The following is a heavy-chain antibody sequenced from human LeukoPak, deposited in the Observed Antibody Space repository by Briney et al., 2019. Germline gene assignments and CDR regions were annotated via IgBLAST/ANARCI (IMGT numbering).Heavy chain of an antibody. CDR2: IYYSGNT. CDR1: GGSTSTYY. Sequence: SETLSLTCTVSGGSTSTYYWSWIRQPPGKGLEWIGYIYYSGNTNYNPSLKSRVTISVDTSKNQFSLRLSSVTAADTAVYYCARHLVAVPGFDHWGQGTLVTVSS. V-gene: IGHV4-59*01. CDR3: ARHLVAVPGFDH. J-gene: IGHJ4*02. D-gene: IGHD6-19*01.